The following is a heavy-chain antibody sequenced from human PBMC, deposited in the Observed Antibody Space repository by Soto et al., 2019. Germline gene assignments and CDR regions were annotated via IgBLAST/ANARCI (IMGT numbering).Heavy chain of an antibody. CDR1: CCSLRRAPFY. J-gene: IGHJ4*02. D-gene: IGHD5-18*01. V-gene: IGHV4-31*03. CDR2: ISHSGST. CDR3: AREYTYGSNFFDC. Sequence: SGTPSPTFPFPCCSLRRAPFYRSPVPPHPGKDLEWIAYISHSGSTYHAPSLKSRVIISAETSKNHFSLNLNSVTAADTAVYYCAREYTYGSNFFDCWGQGARVTVSS.